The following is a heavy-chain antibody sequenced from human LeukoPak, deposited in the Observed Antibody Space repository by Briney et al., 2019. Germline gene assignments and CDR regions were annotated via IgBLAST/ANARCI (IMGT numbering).Heavy chain of an antibody. CDR3: AKDIGGGDAFDI. D-gene: IGHD3-10*01. Sequence: GGSLRLSCAASRFTFDDYAMHWVRQAPGKGLEWVSGISWNSGSIGYADSVKGRFTISRDNAKNSLYLQMNSLRAEDTALYYCAKDIGGGDAFDIWGQGTMVTVSS. CDR1: RFTFDDYA. CDR2: ISWNSGSI. V-gene: IGHV3-9*01. J-gene: IGHJ3*02.